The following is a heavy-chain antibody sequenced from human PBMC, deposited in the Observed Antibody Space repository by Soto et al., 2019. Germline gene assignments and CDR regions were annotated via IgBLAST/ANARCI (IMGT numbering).Heavy chain of an antibody. J-gene: IGHJ5*02. V-gene: IGHV4-34*01. CDR3: ARGDRGRESDP. CDR1: GGSFSGYY. Sequence: QVQLQQWGAGLLKPSETLSLTCAVYGGSFSGYYWTWIRQPPGKGLEWIGEINHSGSTNYNPSLTSRVTISVDTSKKQFSLKLSSVTAADTAVYYCARGDRGRESDPWGQGTLVTVSS. CDR2: INHSGST.